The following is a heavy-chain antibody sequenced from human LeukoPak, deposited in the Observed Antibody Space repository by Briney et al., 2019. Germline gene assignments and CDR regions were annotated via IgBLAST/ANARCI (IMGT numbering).Heavy chain of an antibody. D-gene: IGHD2-2*01. V-gene: IGHV3-30*03. Sequence: PGGSLRLSCAASRFTFSNYGMHWVRQAPGKGLEWVAVVSHTGTTEFYADSVKGRFTISRDNAKNTLYLQMNSLRAEDTALYYCASHSSIFYSYYLDVWGKGTTVTVSS. J-gene: IGHJ6*03. CDR3: ASHSSIFYSYYLDV. CDR2: VSHTGTTE. CDR1: RFTFSNYG.